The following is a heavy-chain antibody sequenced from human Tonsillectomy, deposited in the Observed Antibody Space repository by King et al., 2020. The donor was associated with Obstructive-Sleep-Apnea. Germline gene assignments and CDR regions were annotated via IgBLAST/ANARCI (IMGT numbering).Heavy chain of an antibody. Sequence: QESGPGLVKPSETLSLTCTVSGGSINSYSYSWVWIRQPPGKGLEWIGNIFYSGTTYYNPSLRSRVTISVDTSRNQFSLRLSSVTAADTAVYYCATRRRAYSYFDSWGQGSLVTVSS. V-gene: IGHV4-39*01. D-gene: IGHD5-18*01. J-gene: IGHJ4*02. CDR1: GGSINSYSYS. CDR2: IFYSGTT. CDR3: ATRRRAYSYFDS.